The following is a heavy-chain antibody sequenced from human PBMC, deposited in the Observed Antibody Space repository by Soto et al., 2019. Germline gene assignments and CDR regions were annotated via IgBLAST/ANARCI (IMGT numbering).Heavy chain of an antibody. CDR1: GASISGYH. V-gene: IGHV4-59*12. CDR2: ISYSGAT. Sequence: SETLSLTCTVSGASISGYHWSWIRQFPGKGLECLGYISYSGATNYNPSLKSRVNMSIDTSKNQFSLKMNSVTAADTAVFYCARDQRPGEFPEYYFDYWGQGTLVTVSS. CDR3: ARDQRPGEFPEYYFDY. D-gene: IGHD3-10*01. J-gene: IGHJ4*02.